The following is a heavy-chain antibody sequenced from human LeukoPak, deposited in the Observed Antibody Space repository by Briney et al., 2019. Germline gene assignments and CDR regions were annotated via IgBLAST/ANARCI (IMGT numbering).Heavy chain of an antibody. CDR1: GGSISSYY. V-gene: IGHV4-59*08. J-gene: IGHJ4*02. CDR3: ARHRAYSSSSPFDY. D-gene: IGHD6-6*01. Sequence: PSETLSLTCTVSGGSISSYYWSWIRQSPGKGLEWIGYIYYTGSTNYNPSLKSRVTMFVDMSKNQFSLRLSSVTAAGTAVYYCARHRAYSSSSPFDYWGQGTLVTVSS. CDR2: IYYTGST.